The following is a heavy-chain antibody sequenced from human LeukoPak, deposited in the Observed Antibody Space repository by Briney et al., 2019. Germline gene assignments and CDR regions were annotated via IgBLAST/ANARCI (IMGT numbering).Heavy chain of an antibody. CDR1: GGSISSSSYY. Sequence: SETLSLTCTVSGGSISSSSYYWGWIRQPPGKGLEWIGSIYYSGNTYYNPSLKSRVTISVDTSKNQFSLKLSSVTAADTAVYYCARSYRYSYGFFDYWGQGTLVTVSS. J-gene: IGHJ4*02. CDR2: IYYSGNT. CDR3: ARSYRYSYGFFDY. D-gene: IGHD5-18*01. V-gene: IGHV4-39*01.